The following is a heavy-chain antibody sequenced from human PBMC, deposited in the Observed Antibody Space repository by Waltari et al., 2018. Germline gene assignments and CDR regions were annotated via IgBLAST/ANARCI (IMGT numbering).Heavy chain of an antibody. CDR3: ARGDYDFWSGTRWFDP. D-gene: IGHD3-3*01. Sequence: QVQLQQWGAGLLKPSETLSLTCAVYGGSFSGYYWSWIRQPPGKGLEWIGEINHSGSTNYNPSLKSRVTISVDTSKNQFSLKLSSVTAAGTAVYYCARGDYDFWSGTRWFDPWGQGTLVTVSS. V-gene: IGHV4-34*01. CDR2: INHSGST. J-gene: IGHJ5*02. CDR1: GGSFSGYY.